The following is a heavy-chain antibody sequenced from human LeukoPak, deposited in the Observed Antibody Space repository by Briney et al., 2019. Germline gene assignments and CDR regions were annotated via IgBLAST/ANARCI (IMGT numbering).Heavy chain of an antibody. D-gene: IGHD2-15*01. CDR1: GYTFMHYG. J-gene: IGHJ6*03. CDR2: ISANNGDT. Sequence: ASVKVSCKASGYTFMHYGIHWVRQAPGQGLEWLGWISANNGDTNYAQKLQGRVTMTTDTSTSTAYMELRSLTSDDPAVYYCARRGPTPYYYYMDVWGNGTTVTVSS. V-gene: IGHV1-18*01. CDR3: ARRGPTPYYYYMDV.